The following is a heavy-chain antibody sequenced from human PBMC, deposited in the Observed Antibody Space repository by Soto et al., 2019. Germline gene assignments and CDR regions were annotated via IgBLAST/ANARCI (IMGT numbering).Heavy chain of an antibody. V-gene: IGHV1-24*01. J-gene: IGHJ5*02. CDR1: GYTLTELS. CDR3: ATSRYCSSTSCYRAYGNLFDP. Sequence: ASVKVSCKVSGYTLTELSMHWVRQAPGKGLEWMGGFDPEDGETIYAQKFQGRVTMTEDTSTDTAYMELSSLRSEDTAVYYCATSRYCSSTSCYRAYGNLFDPCGRGTLVTVSS. CDR2: FDPEDGET. D-gene: IGHD2-2*01.